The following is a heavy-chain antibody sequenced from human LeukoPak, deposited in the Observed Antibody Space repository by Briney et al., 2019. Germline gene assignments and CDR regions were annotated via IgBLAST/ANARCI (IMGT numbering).Heavy chain of an antibody. Sequence: GGSLRLSCTASGFTFGDYLMGWFRQAPGKGLEWIGFISGGTAEYAASVKGRFTNSRDDSTSIAYLQMNSLTTEDTAAYYCSRGSGWLSVYWGQGTLVTVSS. CDR2: ISGGTA. CDR3: SRGSGWLSVY. D-gene: IGHD6-19*01. CDR1: GFTFGDYL. V-gene: IGHV3-49*03. J-gene: IGHJ4*02.